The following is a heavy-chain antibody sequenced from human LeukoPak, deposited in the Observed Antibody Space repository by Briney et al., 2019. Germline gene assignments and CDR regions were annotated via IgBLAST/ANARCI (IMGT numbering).Heavy chain of an antibody. CDR3: ARYDPDYGGNSAFDY. CDR2: ISAYNGNT. V-gene: IGHV1-18*01. Sequence: GASVKVSCKASGYTFTSCGISWVRQAPGQGLEWMGWISAYNGNTNYAQKLQGRVTMTTDTSTSTAYMELRSLRSDDTAVYYCARYDPDYGGNSAFDYWGQGTLVTVSS. J-gene: IGHJ4*02. D-gene: IGHD4-23*01. CDR1: GYTFTSCG.